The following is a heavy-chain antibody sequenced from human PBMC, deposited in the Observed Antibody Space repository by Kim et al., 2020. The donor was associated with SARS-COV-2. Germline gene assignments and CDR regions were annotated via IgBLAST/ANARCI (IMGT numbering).Heavy chain of an antibody. J-gene: IGHJ4*02. D-gene: IGHD6-13*01. V-gene: IGHV1-69*01. Sequence: DYAQKCQGRLTVTADDSTTTVYMELSSLRSDDTAVYFCARGGFSSSWRLDYWGQGTLVTVSS. CDR3: ARGGFSSSWRLDY.